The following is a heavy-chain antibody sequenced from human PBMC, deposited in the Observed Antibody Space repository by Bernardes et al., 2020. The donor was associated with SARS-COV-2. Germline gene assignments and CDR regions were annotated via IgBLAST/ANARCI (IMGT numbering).Heavy chain of an antibody. CDR2: IYYIGTT. Sequence: SETLSLTCTVSGVSISSHYWSWIRQSPGKGLEWIGYIYYIGTTNYNPSLKSRVTISVDTSKNQFSLKLSSVTAADTAVYYCARELRSWFDPWGQGTLVTVSS. J-gene: IGHJ5*02. V-gene: IGHV4-59*11. CDR3: ARELRSWFDP. CDR1: GVSISSHY.